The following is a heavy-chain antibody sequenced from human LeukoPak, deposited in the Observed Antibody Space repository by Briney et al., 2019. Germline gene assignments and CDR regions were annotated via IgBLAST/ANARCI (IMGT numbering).Heavy chain of an antibody. V-gene: IGHV1-24*01. CDR2: FDPEDGET. CDR1: GYTLTELS. Sequence: ASVKVSCKVSGYTLTELSMHWVRQAPGKGLEWMGGFDPEDGETIYAQKFQGRVTMTEDTSTDTAYMELSSLRSEDTAVYYCARGLEAYYDILTGYLYSGQGTLVTVSS. J-gene: IGHJ4*02. D-gene: IGHD3-9*01. CDR3: ARGLEAYYDILTGYLY.